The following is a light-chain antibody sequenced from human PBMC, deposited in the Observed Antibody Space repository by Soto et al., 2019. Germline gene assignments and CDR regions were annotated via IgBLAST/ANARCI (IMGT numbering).Light chain of an antibody. CDR1: QIISTW. V-gene: IGKV1-5*03. Sequence: DIQMTQSPSTLSASLGDRVTITCRPSQIISTWLAWYQQKSGKAPKLLIYKASRLESVVPARFSGRGSRTEFTLNITSMQPDDFATYYCQQYNSYPWTFGRGNKVEIK. CDR2: KAS. J-gene: IGKJ1*01. CDR3: QQYNSYPWT.